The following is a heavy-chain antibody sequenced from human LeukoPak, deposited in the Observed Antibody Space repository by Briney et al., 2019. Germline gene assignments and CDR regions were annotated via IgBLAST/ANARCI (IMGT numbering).Heavy chain of an antibody. CDR1: GYTFTGYY. D-gene: IGHD2-2*01. V-gene: IGHV1-2*02. J-gene: IGHJ6*03. CDR2: INPNSGGT. CDR3: ARDLAYQLPSQDYYCYYMDV. Sequence: ASVKVSCKASGYTFTGYYMHWVRQAPGQGLEWMGWINPNSGGTNYAQKFQGRVTMTRDTSISTAYMELSRLRSDDTAVYYCARDLAYQLPSQDYYCYYMDVWGKGTTVTVSS.